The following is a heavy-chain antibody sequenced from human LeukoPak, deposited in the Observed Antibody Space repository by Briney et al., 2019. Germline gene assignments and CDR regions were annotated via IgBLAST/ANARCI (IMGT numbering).Heavy chain of an antibody. J-gene: IGHJ4*02. V-gene: IGHV4-30-2*01. Sequence: TSETLSLTCTVSGGSISSGDYYWSWIRQPPGKGLEWIGYIYHSGSAYYSPSLKSRVTISVDRSKNQFSLKLSSVTAADTAVYYCARAVHFDYGVNSLLPFSDYWGQGALVTVSS. D-gene: IGHD4-23*01. CDR1: GGSISSGDYY. CDR2: IYHSGSA. CDR3: ARAVHFDYGVNSLLPFSDY.